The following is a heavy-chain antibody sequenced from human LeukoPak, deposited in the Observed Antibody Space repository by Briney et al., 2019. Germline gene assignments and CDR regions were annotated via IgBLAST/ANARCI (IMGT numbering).Heavy chain of an antibody. CDR2: IYPGDSDT. CDR1: GYRFTTYW. D-gene: IGHD1-7*01. CDR3: ARVNHGNWNYALDY. J-gene: IGHJ4*02. V-gene: IGHV5-51*04. Sequence: GESLKISCKGSGYRFTTYWIGWVRQMPGKGLEWMGIIYPGDSDTRYSPSFQGQVTISADKPISTAYLQWSSLKASDTAMYYCARVNHGNWNYALDYWGQGTLVTVSS.